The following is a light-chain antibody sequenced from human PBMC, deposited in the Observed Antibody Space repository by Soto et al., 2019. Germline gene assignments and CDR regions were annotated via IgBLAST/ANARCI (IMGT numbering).Light chain of an antibody. CDR2: EVT. V-gene: IGLV2-14*01. CDR1: SSDIGRYNF. J-gene: IGLJ1*01. CDR3: SSYTSVTTFVV. Sequence: QSALTQPASVSGSPGQSITISCTGTSSDIGRYNFVSWYQQHPGKAPKLSGYEVTNRPSGVSNRFSGSKSGNTASLTIFGLQTEDEADYYCSSYTSVTTFVVFGTGTKLTVL.